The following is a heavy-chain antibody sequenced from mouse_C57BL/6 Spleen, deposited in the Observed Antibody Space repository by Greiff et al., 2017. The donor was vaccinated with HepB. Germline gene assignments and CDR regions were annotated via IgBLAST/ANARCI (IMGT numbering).Heavy chain of an antibody. CDR3: ARPIYYGYDEAMDY. CDR2: IHPNSGST. V-gene: IGHV1-64*01. CDR1: GYTFTSYW. J-gene: IGHJ4*01. D-gene: IGHD2-2*01. Sequence: QVQLQQPGAELVKPGASVKLSCKASGYTFTSYWMHWVKQRPGQGLEWIGMIHPNSGSTNYNEKFKIKATLTVDKSSSTAYMQLSSLTSEDSAVYYCARPIYYGYDEAMDYWGQGTSVTVSS.